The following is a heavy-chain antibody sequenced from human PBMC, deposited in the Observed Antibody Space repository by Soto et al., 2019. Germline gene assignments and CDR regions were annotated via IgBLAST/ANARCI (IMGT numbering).Heavy chain of an antibody. J-gene: IGHJ4*02. V-gene: IGHV1-2*02. Sequence: ASVKVSCKASGYTFTGYYMHWVRQAPGQGLEWMGWINPNSGGTNYAQKFQGRVTMTRDTSISTAYMELSRLRSDDTAVYYCARAPPSVVVVAATHLDYWGQGTLVTVSS. CDR2: INPNSGGT. CDR3: ARAPPSVVVVAATHLDY. CDR1: GYTFTGYY. D-gene: IGHD2-15*01.